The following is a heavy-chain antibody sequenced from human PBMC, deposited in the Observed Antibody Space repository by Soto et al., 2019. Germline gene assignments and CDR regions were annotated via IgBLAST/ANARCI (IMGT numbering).Heavy chain of an antibody. D-gene: IGHD3-22*01. CDR3: ASRDDSSGYTGY. CDR2: IYYSGST. Sequence: SETLSLTCTVSSGSISSGGYYWSWIRQHPGKGLEWIGYIYYSGSTYYNPSFKSRVTISIDTSKNQFSLKLSSVTAADTAVYYCASRDDSSGYTGYWGQGTLVTVSS. J-gene: IGHJ4*02. CDR1: SGSISSGGYY. V-gene: IGHV4-31*03.